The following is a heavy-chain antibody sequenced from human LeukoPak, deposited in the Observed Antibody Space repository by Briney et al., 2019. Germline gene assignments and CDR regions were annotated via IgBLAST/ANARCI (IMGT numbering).Heavy chain of an antibody. V-gene: IGHV1-18*04. CDR2: ISAYNGNT. CDR3: ARDPSRSPLHYFDY. J-gene: IGHJ4*02. CDR1: GYTFTGYC. Sequence: ASVKVSCKASGYTFTGYCMHWVRQAPGQGLEWMGWISAYNGNTNYAQKLQGRVTMTTDTSTSTAYMELRSLRSDDTAVYYCARDPSRSPLHYFDYWGQGTLVTVSS.